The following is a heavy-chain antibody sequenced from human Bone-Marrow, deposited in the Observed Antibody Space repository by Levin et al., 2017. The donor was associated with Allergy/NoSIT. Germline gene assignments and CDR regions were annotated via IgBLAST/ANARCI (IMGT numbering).Heavy chain of an antibody. Sequence: SETLSLTCAVSGGSISSGGYSWNWIRQPPGTGLEWIGYIYHTGRTFYNSSLNSRVTMSLDRSRTQFSLKLSSVTAADTAVYYCARVTLGGSGSPAWGQGTLVTVSS. CDR3: ARVTLGGSGSPA. CDR2: IYHTGRT. V-gene: IGHV4-30-2*01. D-gene: IGHD3-10*01. J-gene: IGHJ5*02. CDR1: GGSISSGGYS.